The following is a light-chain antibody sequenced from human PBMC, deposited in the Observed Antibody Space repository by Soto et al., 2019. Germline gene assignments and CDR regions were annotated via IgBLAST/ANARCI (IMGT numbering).Light chain of an antibody. CDR3: QQYDSSPWT. Sequence: ELVLTQSPATLSLSPGARATLSCRASQSVSSYLAWYQQKPGQAPSLLIYDASNRATGIPARFSGIVSGTDLTITISSLEPEDVAVYYGQQYDSSPWTFGQGTKVDIK. CDR1: QSVSSY. CDR2: DAS. V-gene: IGKV3-11*01. J-gene: IGKJ1*01.